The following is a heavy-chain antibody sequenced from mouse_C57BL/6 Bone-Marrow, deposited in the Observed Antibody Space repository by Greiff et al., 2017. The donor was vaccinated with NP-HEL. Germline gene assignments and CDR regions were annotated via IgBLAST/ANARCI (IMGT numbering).Heavy chain of an antibody. Sequence: VKLMESGAELVRPGTSVKVSCKASGYAFTNYLIEWVKQRPGQGLEWIGVINPGSGGTNYNEKFKGKATLTADKSSSTAYMQLSSLTSEDSAVYFCARDITTVVATDYYAMDYWGQGTSVTVSS. CDR2: INPGSGGT. CDR3: ARDITTVVATDYYAMDY. J-gene: IGHJ4*01. D-gene: IGHD1-1*01. CDR1: GYAFTNYL. V-gene: IGHV1-54*01.